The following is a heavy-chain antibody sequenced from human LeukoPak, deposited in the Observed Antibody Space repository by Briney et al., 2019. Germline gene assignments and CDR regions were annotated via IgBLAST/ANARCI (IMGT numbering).Heavy chain of an antibody. CDR1: GGSFSGYY. D-gene: IGHD2/OR15-2a*01. CDR2: INHSGST. CDR3: AVFFTQENWFDP. Sequence: SETLSLTCAVYGGSFSGYYWSWIRQPPGKGLEWIGEINHSGSTYYNPSLKSRVTISVDTSKNQFSLKLSSVTAADTAVYYCAVFFTQENWFDPWGQGTLVTVSS. J-gene: IGHJ5*02. V-gene: IGHV4-34*01.